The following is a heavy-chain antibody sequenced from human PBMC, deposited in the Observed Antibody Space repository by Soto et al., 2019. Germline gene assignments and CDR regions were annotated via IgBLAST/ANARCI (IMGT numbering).Heavy chain of an antibody. J-gene: IGHJ4*02. CDR3: ARELRQQLVRAFDY. CDR2: IYYSGST. Sequence: SETLSLTCTVSGGSISSYYWSWIRQPPGKGLEWIGYIYYSGSTNYNPSLKSRVTISVDTSKNQFSLKLSSVTAADTAVYYCARELRQQLVRAFDYWGQGTLVTVSS. CDR1: GGSISSYY. V-gene: IGHV4-59*01. D-gene: IGHD6-13*01.